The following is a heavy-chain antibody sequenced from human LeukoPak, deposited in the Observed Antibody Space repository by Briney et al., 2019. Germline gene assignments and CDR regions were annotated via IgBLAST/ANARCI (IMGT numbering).Heavy chain of an antibody. V-gene: IGHV3-23*01. CDR3: AKVIVVVTAHFDY. CDR2: ISGSGGST. CDR1: GFTFSSYA. J-gene: IGHJ4*02. Sequence: PGGSLRLSCAASGFTFSSYAMSWVRQAPGKGLEWVSAISGSGGSTYYADSVKGRFTISRDNSKNTLYLQMNSLRAEDAAVYYCAKVIVVVTAHFDYWGQGTLVTVSS. D-gene: IGHD2-21*02.